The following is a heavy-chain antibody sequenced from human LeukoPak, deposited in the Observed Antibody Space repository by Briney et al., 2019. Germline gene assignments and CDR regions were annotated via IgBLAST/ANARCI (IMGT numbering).Heavy chain of an antibody. Sequence: GGSLRLSCAASGFTFSSYAMHWVRQAPGKGLEWVAVISYDGSNKYYAGSVKGRFTISRDNAKNSLYLQMNSLRAEDTAVYYCARDAVDTAMVTLANWGSGWYFDLWGRGTLVTVSS. CDR1: GFTFSSYA. J-gene: IGHJ2*01. CDR3: ARDAVDTAMVTLANWGSGWYFDL. CDR2: ISYDGSNK. V-gene: IGHV3-30-3*01. D-gene: IGHD5-18*01.